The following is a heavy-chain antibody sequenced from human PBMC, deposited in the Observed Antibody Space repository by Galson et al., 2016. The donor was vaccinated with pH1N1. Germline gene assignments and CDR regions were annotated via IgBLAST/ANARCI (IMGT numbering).Heavy chain of an antibody. CDR2: VHSDGRY. Sequence: QVQLQESGPGLVKSSETLSLTCAVSGASINSHYWSWFRQPPGKELEWIGYVHSDGRYNYNPSLKSRVTVSIDTSKNYFSLNLRSVTAADTAVYFCARIPQGDGSFGWFDLWGQGTLVTVSS. J-gene: IGHJ5*02. D-gene: IGHD3-16*01. CDR3: ARIPQGDGSFGWFDL. V-gene: IGHV4-59*11. CDR1: GASINSHY.